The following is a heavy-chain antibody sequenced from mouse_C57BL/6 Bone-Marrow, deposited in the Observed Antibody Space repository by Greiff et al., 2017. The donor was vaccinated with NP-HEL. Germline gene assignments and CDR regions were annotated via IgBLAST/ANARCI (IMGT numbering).Heavy chain of an antibody. CDR1: GYTFTSYW. D-gene: IGHD2-3*01. Sequence: VQLQQPGAELVKPGASVKLSCKASGYTFTSYWMHWVKQRPGQGLEWIGMIHPNSGSTNYNEKFKSKATLTVDKSSSTAYMQLSSLTSEDSAVYYCARWLLSYWYFDVWGTGTTVTVSS. CDR2: IHPNSGST. V-gene: IGHV1-64*01. J-gene: IGHJ1*03. CDR3: ARWLLSYWYFDV.